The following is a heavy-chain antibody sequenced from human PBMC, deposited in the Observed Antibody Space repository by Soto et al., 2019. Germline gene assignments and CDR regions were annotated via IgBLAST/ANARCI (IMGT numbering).Heavy chain of an antibody. CDR1: GVTFYTYT. CDR3: ARIPRYSFPTSDDLDS. D-gene: IGHD5-18*01. CDR2: ITPIYPTT. V-gene: IGHV1-69*13. Sequence: SVKVSCKASGVTFYTYTFSWVRQAPGQGLEWMGSITPIYPTTNYAEKFQGRLTVTADGSTNTAYMELNSLTSDDTAVYYCARIPRYSFPTSDDLDSWGQGTLVTVSS. J-gene: IGHJ4*02.